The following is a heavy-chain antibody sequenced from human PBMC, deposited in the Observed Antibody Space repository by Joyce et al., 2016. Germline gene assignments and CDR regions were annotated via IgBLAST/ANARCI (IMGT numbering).Heavy chain of an antibody. D-gene: IGHD1-1*01. Sequence: EVQLVESGGGLVQPGGSLRLSCAASGFTFSSYSMNWVRQGPGKGLELVSYISGSGSTVYFADSVKGRFTISRDNTKNSLYLQMNSLRAEDTAVFYCARFSRTTGIDYWGQGTLVTVSS. CDR2: ISGSGSTV. CDR1: GFTFSSYS. J-gene: IGHJ4*02. CDR3: ARFSRTTGIDY. V-gene: IGHV3-48*01.